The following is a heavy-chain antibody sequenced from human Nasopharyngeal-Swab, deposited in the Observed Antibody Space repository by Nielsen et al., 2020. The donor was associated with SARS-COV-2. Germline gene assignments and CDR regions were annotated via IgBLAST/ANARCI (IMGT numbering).Heavy chain of an antibody. CDR1: GGSISSGGYY. V-gene: IGHV4-31*03. CDR2: IYYSGSN. CDR3: ARSHSGYDLSFDY. D-gene: IGHD5-12*01. J-gene: IGHJ4*02. Sequence: SETLSLTCTVSGGSISSGGYYWSWIRQHPGKGLEWIGDIYYSGSNYYNPSLKSRVTISVDTSKNQFSLKLSSVTAADTAVYYCARSHSGYDLSFDYWGQGTLVTVSS.